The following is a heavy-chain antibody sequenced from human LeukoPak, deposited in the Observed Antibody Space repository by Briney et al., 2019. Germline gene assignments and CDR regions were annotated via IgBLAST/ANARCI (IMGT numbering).Heavy chain of an antibody. Sequence: PGGSLRLSCAASGFTFSSYWMSWVRQAPGKGLEWVANIKQDGSEKYYVDSVKGRFTISRDNAKNSLYLQMNSLRAEDTAVYYCARGDHYYHDSSGYYYFDSWGQGTLVTVSS. CDR1: GFTFSSYW. D-gene: IGHD3-22*01. CDR2: IKQDGSEK. CDR3: ARGDHYYHDSSGYYYFDS. J-gene: IGHJ4*02. V-gene: IGHV3-7*01.